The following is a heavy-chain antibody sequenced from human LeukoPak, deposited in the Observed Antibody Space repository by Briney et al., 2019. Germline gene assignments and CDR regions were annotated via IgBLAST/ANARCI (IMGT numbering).Heavy chain of an antibody. V-gene: IGHV1-8*01. J-gene: IGHJ5*02. Sequence: ASVKVSCKASGYTFTSYDINWVRQATGQGLEWMGWMNPNSGNTGYAQKFQGRVTMTRNTSISTACMELSSLRSEDTAVYYCARVMSIAAAGSNWFDPWGQGTLDTVSS. CDR2: MNPNSGNT. D-gene: IGHD6-13*01. CDR1: GYTFTSYD. CDR3: ARVMSIAAAGSNWFDP.